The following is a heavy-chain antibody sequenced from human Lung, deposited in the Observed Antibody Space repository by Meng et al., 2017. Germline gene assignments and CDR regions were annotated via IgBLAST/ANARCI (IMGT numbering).Heavy chain of an antibody. Sequence: VPLQQWGWGRVQPSPTLSLTRVASGGSCIDCHWGWTRQPPGNGQEWIGESKHSERTNHNPSPSSRATISVDTYQNNLSLKLSSGTAADSAVYYCSRATTTLAHDFDYWGQGTLVTVSS. CDR3: SRATTTLAHDFDY. V-gene: IGHV4-34*04. J-gene: IGHJ4*02. CDR2: SKHSERT. CDR1: GGSCIDCH. D-gene: IGHD4-11*01.